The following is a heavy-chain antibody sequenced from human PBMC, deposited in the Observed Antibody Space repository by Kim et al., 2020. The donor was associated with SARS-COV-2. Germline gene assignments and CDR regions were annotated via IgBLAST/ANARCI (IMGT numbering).Heavy chain of an antibody. CDR2: GTNT. Sequence: GTNTTYADSVKGRFTISRDNAKNTLYLQMNNLKGEDTAVYYCALSDWFDPWGQGILVTVSS. J-gene: IGHJ5*02. V-gene: IGHV3-74*01. CDR3: ALSDWFDP.